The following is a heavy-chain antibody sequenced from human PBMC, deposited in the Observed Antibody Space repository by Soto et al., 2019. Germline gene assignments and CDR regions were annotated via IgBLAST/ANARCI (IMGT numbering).Heavy chain of an antibody. J-gene: IGHJ4*02. V-gene: IGHV3-33*01. CDR2: IWYDGSSR. D-gene: IGHD6-13*01. CDR3: ARDKAAAGTWFDY. CDR1: GLTFTDYS. Sequence: GGSLRLSCAASGLTFTDYSFHWVRQAPGKGLEWVAVIWYDGSSRYYGDSVKGRFTISRDTSKNQFSLQLNSVTPEDTAVYYCARDKAAAGTWFDYWGQGTLVTVSS.